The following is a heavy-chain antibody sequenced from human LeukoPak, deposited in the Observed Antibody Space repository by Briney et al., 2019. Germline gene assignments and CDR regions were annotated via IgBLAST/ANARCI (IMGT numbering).Heavy chain of an antibody. J-gene: IGHJ4*02. CDR2: ISGSGGST. CDR1: GFTFSSYA. Sequence: GGSLRLSCAASGFTFSSYAMSWVRQAPGKGLEWVAAISGSGGSTYYVDSVKGRFTISRDNSKNTLYLQMNSLRAEDTAVYYCAKEVIVGVSFDSWGLGTLVTVSS. D-gene: IGHD1-26*01. CDR3: AKEVIVGVSFDS. V-gene: IGHV3-23*01.